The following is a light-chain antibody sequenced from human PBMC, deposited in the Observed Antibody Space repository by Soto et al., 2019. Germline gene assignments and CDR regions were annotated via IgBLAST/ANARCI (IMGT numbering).Light chain of an antibody. CDR2: GAS. CDR3: QQRHSWPKT. CDR1: QSVITY. J-gene: IGKJ2*01. V-gene: IGKV3-11*01. Sequence: EVVLTQSPATLSLSPGQTASLSCMASQSVITYLAYYQQKPGQPPRLLIYGASYRATGIPARFSGSGSGTDFTLTIGSLEPEDFAVYYCQQRHSWPKTFGQGTKLEIK.